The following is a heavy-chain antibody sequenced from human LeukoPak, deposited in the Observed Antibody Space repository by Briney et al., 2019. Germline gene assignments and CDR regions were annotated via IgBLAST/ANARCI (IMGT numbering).Heavy chain of an antibody. CDR3: ARGELWFGELLVEAIDY. CDR2: IYTSGST. Sequence: SETLSLTCTVSGGSISSYYWSWIRQPAGKGLEWIGRIYTSGSTNYNPSLKSRVTMSVDTSKNQFSLKLSSVTAADTAVYYCARGELWFGELLVEAIDYWGQGTLVTVSS. J-gene: IGHJ4*02. CDR1: GGSISSYY. V-gene: IGHV4-4*07. D-gene: IGHD3-10*01.